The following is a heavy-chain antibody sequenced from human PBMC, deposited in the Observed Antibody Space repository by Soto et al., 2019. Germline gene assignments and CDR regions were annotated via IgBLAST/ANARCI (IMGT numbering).Heavy chain of an antibody. V-gene: IGHV3-30*18. CDR2: ISYDGSNK. CDR3: AKAATPGDEVAFDI. J-gene: IGHJ3*02. Sequence: GGSLRLSCAASGFTFSSYGMHWVRQAPGKGLEWVAVISYDGSNKYYADSVKGRFTISRDNSKNTLYLQMNSLRAEDTAVYYCAKAATPGDEVAFDIWGQGTMVTVSS. CDR1: GFTFSSYG. D-gene: IGHD4-17*01.